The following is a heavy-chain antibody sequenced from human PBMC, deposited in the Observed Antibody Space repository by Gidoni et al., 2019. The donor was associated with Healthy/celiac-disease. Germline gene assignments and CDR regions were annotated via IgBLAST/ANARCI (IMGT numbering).Heavy chain of an antibody. CDR2: IYYSGST. CDR3: ARQRGYYGSGQNLWYYYYGMDV. Sequence: QLQLQESGPGLLKPSATLSLTCTVSCGSLSISSSYWGWIRQPPGKGLEWIGSIYYSGSTYYNPSIKSRVTRSVDTSKNQFSLKLSSVTAADTAVYYCARQRGYYGSGQNLWYYYYGMDVWGQGTTVTVSS. D-gene: IGHD3-10*01. V-gene: IGHV4-39*01. J-gene: IGHJ6*02. CDR1: CGSLSISSSY.